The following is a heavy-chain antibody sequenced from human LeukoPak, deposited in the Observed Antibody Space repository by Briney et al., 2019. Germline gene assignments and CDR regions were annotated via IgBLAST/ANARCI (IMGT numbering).Heavy chain of an antibody. D-gene: IGHD3-9*01. Sequence: ASVKVSCKASGYTFTDYYMHWVRQAPGQGLEWMGWINPNSGGTNYAQKFQGRVTMTRDTSISTAYMELSRLRSDDTAVYYCASGLRYFDWVGYWLDPWGQGTLVTVSS. CDR2: INPNSGGT. V-gene: IGHV1-2*02. CDR3: ASGLRYFDWVGYWLDP. J-gene: IGHJ5*02. CDR1: GYTFTDYY.